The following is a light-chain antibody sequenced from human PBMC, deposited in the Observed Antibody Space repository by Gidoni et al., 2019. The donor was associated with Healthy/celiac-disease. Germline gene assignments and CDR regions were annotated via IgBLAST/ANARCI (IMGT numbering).Light chain of an antibody. Sequence: DIGMTQSPDSLAVSLGGRATINCKSSQSVLYSSNNKNYLAWYQQKPGQPPKLLIYWASTRESGVPDRFSGSGSGTDFTLTISSLQAEDVAVYYCQQYYSTPFTFGPGTKVDIK. CDR3: QQYYSTPFT. J-gene: IGKJ3*01. CDR1: QSVLYSSNNKNY. V-gene: IGKV4-1*01. CDR2: WAS.